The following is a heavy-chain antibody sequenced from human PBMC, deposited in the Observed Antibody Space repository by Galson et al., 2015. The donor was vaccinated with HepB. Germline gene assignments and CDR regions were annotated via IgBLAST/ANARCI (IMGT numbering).Heavy chain of an antibody. V-gene: IGHV3-23*01. CDR1: GFTVSSNY. J-gene: IGHJ3*02. CDR3: ARSTRRYYYDSSGYYAFDI. D-gene: IGHD3-22*01. CDR2: ISGSGGST. Sequence: LRLSCAASGFTVSSNYMSWVRQAPGKGLEWVSAISGSGGSTYYADSVKGRFTISRDNSKNTLYLQMNSLRAEDTAVYYCARSTRRYYYDSSGYYAFDIWGRGTMVTVSS.